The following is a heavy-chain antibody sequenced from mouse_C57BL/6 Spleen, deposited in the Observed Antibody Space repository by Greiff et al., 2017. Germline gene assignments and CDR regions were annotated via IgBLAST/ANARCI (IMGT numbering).Heavy chain of an antibody. Sequence: QVHVKQSGAELVRPGASVKLSCKASGYTFTDYYINWVKQRPGQGLEWIARIYPGSGNTYYNEKFKGKATLTAEKSSSTAYMQLSSLTSEDSAVYFCARGGYDYDGVYFDYWGQGTTLTVSS. CDR1: GYTFTDYY. J-gene: IGHJ2*01. CDR2: IYPGSGNT. D-gene: IGHD2-4*01. V-gene: IGHV1-76*01. CDR3: ARGGYDYDGVYFDY.